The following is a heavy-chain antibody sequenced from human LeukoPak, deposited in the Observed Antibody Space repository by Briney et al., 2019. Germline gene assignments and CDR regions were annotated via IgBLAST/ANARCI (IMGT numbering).Heavy chain of an antibody. J-gene: IGHJ4*02. D-gene: IGHD1-26*01. V-gene: IGHV1-45*02. Sequence: ASVKVSCKASGYTFTYRYLHWVRQAPGQALEWMGWITPFNGNTNYAQKFQDRVTITRDRSMSTAYMELSSLRSEDTAMYYCAAAAGELPLDYWGRGTLVTVSS. CDR1: GYTFTYRY. CDR2: ITPFNGNT. CDR3: AAAAGELPLDY.